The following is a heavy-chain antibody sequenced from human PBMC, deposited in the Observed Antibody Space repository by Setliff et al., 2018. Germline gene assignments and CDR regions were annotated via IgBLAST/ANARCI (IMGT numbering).Heavy chain of an antibody. CDR2: ISPSSSHI. Sequence: GGSLRLSCAASGFTFSTYSLIWVRQAPGTGLEWVSSISPSSSHIYYADSAEGRFTISRDNAKNSLYLQLNSLRAEDTAVYYCAKIRYYYDSSGYYYRFNYFYYYMDVWGKGTTVTVSS. J-gene: IGHJ6*03. D-gene: IGHD3-22*01. CDR3: AKIRYYYDSSGYYYRFNYFYYYMDV. CDR1: GFTFSTYS. V-gene: IGHV3-21*04.